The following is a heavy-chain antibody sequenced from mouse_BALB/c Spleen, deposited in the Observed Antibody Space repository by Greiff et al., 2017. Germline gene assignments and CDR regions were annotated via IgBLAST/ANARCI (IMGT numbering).Heavy chain of an antibody. Sequence: DVQLVESGGGLVKPGGSLKLSCAASGFTFSSYAMSWVRQTPEKRLEWVASISSGGSTYYPDSVKGRFTISRDNARNILYLQMSSLRSEDTAMYYCARGGLGITTVVAPYWYFDVWGAGTTVTVSS. J-gene: IGHJ1*01. CDR2: ISSGGST. CDR3: ARGGLGITTVVAPYWYFDV. V-gene: IGHV5-6-5*01. CDR1: GFTFSSYA. D-gene: IGHD1-1*01.